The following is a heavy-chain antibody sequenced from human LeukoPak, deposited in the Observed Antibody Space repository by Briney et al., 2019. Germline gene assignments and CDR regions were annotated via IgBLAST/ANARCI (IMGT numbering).Heavy chain of an antibody. CDR3: ARDYGGSSPFDY. CDR2: ISGSGGST. J-gene: IGHJ4*02. D-gene: IGHD4-23*01. Sequence: HSGGSLRLSCAASGFTFSSYAMSWVRQAPGKGLEWVSAISGSGGSTYYADSVKGRFTISRDNSKNTLYLQMNSLRAEDTAVYYCARDYGGSSPFDYWGQGTLVTVSS. V-gene: IGHV3-23*01. CDR1: GFTFSSYA.